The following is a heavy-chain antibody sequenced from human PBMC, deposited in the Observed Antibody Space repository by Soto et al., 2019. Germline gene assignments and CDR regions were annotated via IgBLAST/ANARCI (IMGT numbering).Heavy chain of an antibody. CDR2: ISGYNNNK. J-gene: IGHJ4*02. D-gene: IGHD1-26*01. CDR1: GYTFTSYG. V-gene: IGHV1-18*01. CDR3: ARVGAIVSAEGDY. Sequence: QIQLVQSGTEVREPGASVKVSCQASGYTFTSYGIIWVRQAPGHGLELMGWISGYNNNKNYAQKYQSRVTITTDTSTRTAYMELRSLRPDDTAVYYCARVGAIVSAEGDYWGQGTLVTVSS.